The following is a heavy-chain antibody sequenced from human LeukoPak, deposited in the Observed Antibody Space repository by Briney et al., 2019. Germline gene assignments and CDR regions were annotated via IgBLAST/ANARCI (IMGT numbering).Heavy chain of an antibody. V-gene: IGHV1-24*01. Sequence: ASVKVSCKASGYTFTSYGISWVRQAPGKGLEWMGGFDPDDGETFYAQDFQGRVIMTEDTSTDTAYMELSSLTSEDTAVYYCATDLEDGSNDHWGQGTLVTVSS. CDR3: ATDLEDGSNDH. D-gene: IGHD4-23*01. CDR1: GYTFTSYG. J-gene: IGHJ4*02. CDR2: FDPDDGET.